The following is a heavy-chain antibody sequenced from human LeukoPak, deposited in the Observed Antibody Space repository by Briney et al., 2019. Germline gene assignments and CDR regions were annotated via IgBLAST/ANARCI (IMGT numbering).Heavy chain of an antibody. CDR3: AGVTVTYFDY. Sequence: KPSETLSLTCTVSGASITNYYWSWIRQPPGKGLEWIGYINYSGSNNYNPSLKSRVTISVDMSKNQFSLKLSSVTAADTAVYYCAGVTVTYFDYWGQGTLVTVSS. V-gene: IGHV4-59*08. J-gene: IGHJ4*02. CDR2: INYSGSN. D-gene: IGHD4-17*01. CDR1: GASITNYY.